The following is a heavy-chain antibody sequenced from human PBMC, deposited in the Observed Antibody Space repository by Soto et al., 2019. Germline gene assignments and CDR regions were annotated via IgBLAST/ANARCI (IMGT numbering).Heavy chain of an antibody. V-gene: IGHV4-31*03. CDR3: ARISIFGQTAYGMDV. Sequence: PSETLSLTCSVSGGSISSAGYYWGWVRQSPGKGLEWISYIYYSGSTFANPSLRSRVTISRDTSKNLFSLKLRSVTAADTAHYYCARISIFGQTAYGMDVWGQGTTVTVSS. CDR2: IYYSGST. CDR1: GGSISSAGYY. J-gene: IGHJ6*01. D-gene: IGHD3-3*01.